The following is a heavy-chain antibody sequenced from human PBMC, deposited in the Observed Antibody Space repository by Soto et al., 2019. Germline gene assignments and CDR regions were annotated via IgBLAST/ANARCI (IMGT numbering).Heavy chain of an antibody. CDR3: ARHAGLDSSGYYSY. CDR2: IYPGNSDI. CDR1: GYSFTNYW. J-gene: IGHJ4*02. D-gene: IGHD3-22*01. Sequence: GESLEISCKGSGYSFTNYWIGWVRQMPGKGLEWMGIIYPGNSDIRYSPSFQGQVTISADRSSSTAYLQWSSLKASDTAMYYCARHAGLDSSGYYSYWSQGTLVTVSS. V-gene: IGHV5-51*01.